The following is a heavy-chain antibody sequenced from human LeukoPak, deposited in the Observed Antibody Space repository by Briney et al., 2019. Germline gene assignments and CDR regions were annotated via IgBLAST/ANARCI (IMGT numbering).Heavy chain of an antibody. D-gene: IGHD2-2*01. CDR2: ISSGSSYI. V-gene: IGHV3-21*01. CDR3: ARRPAAMKGEDY. J-gene: IGHJ4*02. CDR1: GFTFSSYA. Sequence: TGGSLRLSCAASGFTFSSYAMNWVRQAQGKGLEWVSSISSGSSYIYYADSVKGRFTISRDNAKNSLYLQMNSLRAEDTAVYYCARRPAAMKGEDYWGQGTLVTVSS.